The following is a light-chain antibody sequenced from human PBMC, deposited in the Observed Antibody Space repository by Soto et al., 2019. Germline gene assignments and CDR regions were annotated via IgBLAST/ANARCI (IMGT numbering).Light chain of an antibody. V-gene: IGLV2-23*02. J-gene: IGLJ1*01. CDR1: SSDVGSYNL. Sequence: QSALTQPASVSGSPGQSITISCTGTSSDVGSYNLVSWYQQHPGKAPKLMIFDVSTRPSGVSNRFSGSKSGNTASLTISGLQAEDEADYYCFSSAGSSTPYVFGTGTKLTVL. CDR3: FSSAGSSTPYV. CDR2: DVS.